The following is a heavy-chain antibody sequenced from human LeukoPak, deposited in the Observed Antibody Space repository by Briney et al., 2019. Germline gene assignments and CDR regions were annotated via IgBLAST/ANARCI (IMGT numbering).Heavy chain of an antibody. CDR1: GFSSSDYT. CDR3: ARDRFCVSTNCPYDC. Sequence: GGSLRLSCAASGFSSSDYTMNWVRQSPGKGLEGVSGISVSDDSTYYADSVKGRFTISRVKSNNMLYLQMNSLRAEDTAVYYCARDRFCVSTNCPYDCWGQGTPVTVSS. J-gene: IGHJ4*02. CDR2: ISVSDDST. V-gene: IGHV3-23*01. D-gene: IGHD2-2*01.